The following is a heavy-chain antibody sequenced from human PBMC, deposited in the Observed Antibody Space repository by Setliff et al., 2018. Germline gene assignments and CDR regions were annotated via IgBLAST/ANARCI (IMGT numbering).Heavy chain of an antibody. Sequence: SETLSLTCTVSGGSISSYYWSWIRQPPGKGLEWIGYIYYSGSTNYNPSLKSRVTISVDTSKNQFSLKLSSVTAADTAVYYCVKGTNVVMVYTGFDHWGQGTLVTVS. CDR1: GGSISSYY. D-gene: IGHD2-8*01. J-gene: IGHJ4*01. CDR3: VKGTNVVMVYTGFDH. V-gene: IGHV4-59*01. CDR2: IYYSGST.